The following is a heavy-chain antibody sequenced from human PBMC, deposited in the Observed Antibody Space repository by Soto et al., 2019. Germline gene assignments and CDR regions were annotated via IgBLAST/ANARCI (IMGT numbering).Heavy chain of an antibody. CDR1: GGSISSDYYH. CDR2: IHHSGSI. CDR3: AREDDGGDTLDV. V-gene: IGHV4-30-4*08. Sequence: SETLSLTCTVSGGSISSDYYHWTWIRQSPERGLEWIGYIHHSGSILYNPSLKSRVTISVDTSKNQFSLHLSSVTAADTALYFYAREDDGGDTLDVWGQETTVNVSS. D-gene: IGHD2-21*02. J-gene: IGHJ6*02.